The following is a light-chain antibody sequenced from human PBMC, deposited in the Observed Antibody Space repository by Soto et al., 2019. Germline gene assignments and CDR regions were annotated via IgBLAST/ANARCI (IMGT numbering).Light chain of an antibody. CDR1: QSVRSSY. J-gene: IGKJ4*01. V-gene: IGKV3D-20*01. Sequence: EIVLTQSPATLSLSPGDRATLSCGASQSVRSSYVAWYQQKAGLAPRLLIYDGSSRASGIPDRFSGSGSGTDFTLTIVRLAPEDFAVYYCQQYDTSAPLSFGGGTKVEMK. CDR3: QQYDTSAPLS. CDR2: DGS.